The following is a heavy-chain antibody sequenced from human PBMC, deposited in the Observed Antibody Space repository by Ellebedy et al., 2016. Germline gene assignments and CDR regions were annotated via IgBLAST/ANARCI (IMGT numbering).Heavy chain of an antibody. D-gene: IGHD6-19*01. CDR2: VNHSGST. CDR1: GGSFSGYF. J-gene: IGHJ5*02. CDR3: ASSSGWYGGARWFDP. Sequence: SETLSLTCAVYGGSFSGYFWSWIRQSPGKGLDWIGDVNHSGSTNYNPSLKSRVTISVETSKNHFSLELSSVTAAATAVYSCASSSGWYGGARWFDPWGQGTLVTVSS. V-gene: IGHV4-34*01.